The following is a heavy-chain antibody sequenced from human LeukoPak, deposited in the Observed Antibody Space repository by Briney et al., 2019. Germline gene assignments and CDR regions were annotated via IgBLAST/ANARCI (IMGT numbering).Heavy chain of an antibody. CDR3: ARKYCYDSSGFDL. CDR2: IYYSGST. D-gene: IGHD3-22*01. V-gene: IGHV4-30-4*08. CDR1: GGSISSGDYY. J-gene: IGHJ2*01. Sequence: SQTLSLTCTVSGGSISSGDYYWSWIRQPPGKGLEWIGYIYYSGSTYYNPSLKSRVTISVDTSKNQFSLKLSSVTAADTAVYYCARKYCYDSSGFDLWGRGTLVTVSS.